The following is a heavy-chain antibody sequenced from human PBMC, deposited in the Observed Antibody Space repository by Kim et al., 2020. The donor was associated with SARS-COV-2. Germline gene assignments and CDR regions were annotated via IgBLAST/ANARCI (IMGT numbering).Heavy chain of an antibody. CDR1: GFTFSSFA. V-gene: IGHV3-23*01. Sequence: GGSLRLSCAASGFTFSSFAMSWVRQAPGKGLEWVSVISGKGGSTYYADSVKGRFTISRDNSKNTLYLQMNSLRAEDTAVYYCAKDLFNYDILTDYYNTYYFYGMDVWGQGTTVTVSS. D-gene: IGHD3-9*01. CDR2: ISGKGGST. CDR3: AKDLFNYDILTDYYNTYYFYGMDV. J-gene: IGHJ6*02.